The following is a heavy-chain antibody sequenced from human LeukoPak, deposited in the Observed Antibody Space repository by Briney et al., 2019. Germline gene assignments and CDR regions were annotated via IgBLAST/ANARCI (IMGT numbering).Heavy chain of an antibody. CDR1: GFTFSSYA. CDR3: AKDLYSNYGPADY. CDR2: INGGGVNT. J-gene: IGHJ4*02. V-gene: IGHV3-23*01. D-gene: IGHD4-11*01. Sequence: GGSLRLSCAASGFTFSSYAMSWVRQAPGKGLEWVSTINGGGVNTHYADSVGGRFTISRDNSKNTLFLQMNSLRDEDTAVYYCAKDLYSNYGPADYWGQGDLVTVSS.